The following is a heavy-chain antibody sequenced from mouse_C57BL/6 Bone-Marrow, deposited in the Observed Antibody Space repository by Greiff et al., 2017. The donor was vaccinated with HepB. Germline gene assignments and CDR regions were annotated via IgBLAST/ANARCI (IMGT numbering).Heavy chain of an antibody. CDR3: ARRTTAMDY. CDR1: GFTFSDYY. D-gene: IGHD1-2*01. V-gene: IGHV5-12*01. J-gene: IGHJ4*01. CDR2: ISNGGGST. Sequence: EVKLVESGGGLVQPGGSLKLSCAASGFTFSDYYMYWVRQTPEKRLEWVAYISNGGGSTYYPDTVKGRFTISRDNAKNTLYLQMSRLKSEDTAMYYCARRTTAMDYWGQGTSVTVSS.